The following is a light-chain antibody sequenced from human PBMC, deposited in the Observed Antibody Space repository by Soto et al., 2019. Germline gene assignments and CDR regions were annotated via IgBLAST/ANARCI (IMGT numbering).Light chain of an antibody. CDR2: GAS. CDR1: QSVSSSY. CDR3: QQYGSSLWT. Sequence: EIVLTQSPGTLSLSPGERATLSCRASQSVSSSYLAWYQQKPGQALRLLIYGASSRATGIPDRFSGSGSGTDFTLTISRLEPEDFAVYYCQQYGSSLWTLGQGTKVEIK. V-gene: IGKV3-20*01. J-gene: IGKJ1*01.